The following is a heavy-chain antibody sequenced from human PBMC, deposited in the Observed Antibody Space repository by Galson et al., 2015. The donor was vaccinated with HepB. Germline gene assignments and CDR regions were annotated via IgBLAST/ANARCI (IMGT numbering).Heavy chain of an antibody. CDR2: NSAYNGNT. V-gene: IGHV1-18*04. J-gene: IGHJ5*02. CDR3: ARVGGDSVVSNWFDP. Sequence: SCKASGFTFTSFAISWVRQAPGQGLEWMGWNSAYNGNTNYAQKFQGRVTLTTDTSTSTAYMEVTNLRFDDTAVYFCARVGGDSVVSNWFDPWGQGTLVTV. CDR1: GFTFTSFA. D-gene: IGHD3-10*01.